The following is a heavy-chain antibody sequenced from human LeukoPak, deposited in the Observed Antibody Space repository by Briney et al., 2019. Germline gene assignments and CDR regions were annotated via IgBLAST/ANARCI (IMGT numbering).Heavy chain of an antibody. CDR2: IYYSGNT. D-gene: IGHD3-10*01. CDR1: GVSISSSNSY. V-gene: IGHV4-39*07. CDR3: ARTTEEYYGSGKFRRYYSYYYYMDV. J-gene: IGHJ6*03. Sequence: SETLSLTCTVSGVSISSSNSYWGWIRQPPGKGLEWIGSIYYSGNTYYNASLKSRVTISIDTSKNQFSLKLSSVTAADTAVYYCARTTEEYYGSGKFRRYYSYYYYMDVWGKGTTVTVSS.